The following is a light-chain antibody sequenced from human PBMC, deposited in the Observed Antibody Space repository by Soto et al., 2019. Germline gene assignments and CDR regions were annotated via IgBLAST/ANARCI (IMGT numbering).Light chain of an antibody. CDR2: AAS. V-gene: IGKV1-12*02. J-gene: IGKJ1*01. CDR1: QGISNW. Sequence: DIQLTQSPSSVSASVGDRVTVTCRASQGISNWLAWYQQKPGKAAKLLISAASSLQSGVQSRFSGSGSGTDFTLIISSLQPEDFATYYCRQANSFPWTFGQRTKVEIK. CDR3: RQANSFPWT.